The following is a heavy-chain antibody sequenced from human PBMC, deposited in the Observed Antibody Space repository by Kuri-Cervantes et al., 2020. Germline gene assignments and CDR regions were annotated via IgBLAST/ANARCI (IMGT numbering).Heavy chain of an antibody. J-gene: IGHJ4*02. Sequence: GESLKISCAASGFTFSSYGMHWVRQAPGKGLEWVAFIRYDGSNKYYADSVKGRFTISRDNSKNTLYLQMDNLRVEDTSVYYCAKEIGKTGYVFEHWGQGTVVTVSS. CDR1: GFTFSSYG. CDR3: AKEIGKTGYVFEH. D-gene: IGHD3-9*01. V-gene: IGHV3-30*02. CDR2: IRYDGSNK.